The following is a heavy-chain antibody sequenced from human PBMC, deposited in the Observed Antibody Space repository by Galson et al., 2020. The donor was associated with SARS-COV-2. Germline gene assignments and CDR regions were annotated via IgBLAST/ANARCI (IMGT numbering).Heavy chain of an antibody. CDR3: ARGRYCIDIGCSFSDY. V-gene: IGHV4-4*07. CDR2: VYASGYA. D-gene: IGHD2-15*01. CDR1: GGSIDTYY. Sequence: SETLSLTCTVSGGSIDTYYWSWIRQPAGKGLEWIGRVYASGYANYNPSLKSRVTMSVDTSQNQFSLELTSVTAADTAVYYCARGRYCIDIGCSFSDYWGQGILVIVSS. J-gene: IGHJ4*02.